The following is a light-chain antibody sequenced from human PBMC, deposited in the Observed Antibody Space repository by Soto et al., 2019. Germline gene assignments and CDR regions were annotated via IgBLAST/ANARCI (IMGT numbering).Light chain of an antibody. J-gene: IGLJ1*01. Sequence: QSALTQPASVSGSPGQTITISCTGTSSDVGDYNYVSWYQQHPGKAPKLMIYEVSNRPSGVSDRFSGSKSGNTASLTISGLQAADEADYYCSSKRTTASLVFGTGTKVTVL. V-gene: IGLV2-14*01. CDR2: EVS. CDR1: SSDVGDYNY. CDR3: SSKRTTASLV.